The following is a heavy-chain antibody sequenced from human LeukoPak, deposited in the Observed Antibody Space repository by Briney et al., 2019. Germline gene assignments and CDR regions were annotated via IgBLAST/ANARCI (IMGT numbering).Heavy chain of an antibody. V-gene: IGHV1-24*01. D-gene: IGHD3-16*02. Sequence: ASVTVSCKVSGYTLTELSMHWVRQAPGKGLEWMGGFYPEDGETIYAQKFQGRVTMTEDTSTDTAYMELSSLRSEDTAVYYCATDQLYYDYVWGSYRRGYFDYWGQGTLVTVSS. CDR2: FYPEDGET. CDR1: GYTLTELS. CDR3: ATDQLYYDYVWGSYRRGYFDY. J-gene: IGHJ4*02.